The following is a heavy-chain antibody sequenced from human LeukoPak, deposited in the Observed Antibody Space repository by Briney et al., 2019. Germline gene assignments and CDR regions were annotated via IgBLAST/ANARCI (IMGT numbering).Heavy chain of an antibody. CDR1: GFTFSSYG. Sequence: PGGSLRLSCAASGFTFSSYGMHWVRQAPGKGLEWVAFIQFDGRNKYYADSVKGRFTISRDNSKNTLYLQMNSLRAEDTAVHYCAKERTITHYYYMDVWGKGTTVTISS. D-gene: IGHD5-12*01. CDR2: IQFDGRNK. J-gene: IGHJ6*03. CDR3: AKERTITHYYYMDV. V-gene: IGHV3-30*02.